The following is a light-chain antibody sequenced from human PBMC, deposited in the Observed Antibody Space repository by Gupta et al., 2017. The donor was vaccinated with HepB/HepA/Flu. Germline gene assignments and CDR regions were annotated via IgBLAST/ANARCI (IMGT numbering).Light chain of an antibody. Sequence: EIVLTQSSATLSVSPGERATLSCRASQSVNSYLAWYQQKPGQAPRLLIFDASNRVTGIPARFSGSGSGTDFTLTISSLEPEDFAFYYCQQRSNWPHTFGQGTKLEIK. CDR3: QQRSNWPHT. J-gene: IGKJ2*01. CDR2: DAS. CDR1: QSVNSY. V-gene: IGKV3-11*01.